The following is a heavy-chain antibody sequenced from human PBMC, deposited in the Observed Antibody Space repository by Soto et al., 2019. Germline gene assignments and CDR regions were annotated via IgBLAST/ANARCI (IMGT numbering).Heavy chain of an antibody. V-gene: IGHV3-49*04. CDR1: GFTFNDYT. CDR2: IRSKAYGGTT. J-gene: IGHJ4*02. Sequence: GGSLRLSCTASGFTFNDYTLSWVRQAPGKGLEWVGFIRSKAYGGTTEYAASVKGRFTISRDDSKSIAYLQMNSLKTEDTAVYYCTAGKLYPSLDFDYWGQGTLVTVSS. D-gene: IGHD2-8*01. CDR3: TAGKLYPSLDFDY.